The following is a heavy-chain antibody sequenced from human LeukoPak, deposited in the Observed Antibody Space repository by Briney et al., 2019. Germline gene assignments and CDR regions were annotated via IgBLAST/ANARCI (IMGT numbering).Heavy chain of an antibody. D-gene: IGHD3-16*01. V-gene: IGHV4-61*02. CDR3: ARELGI. Sequence: SETLSPTCTISGGAISSDTYYWSWIRQPAGKGLEWIGRIYTSGSTNYNPSLKSRVTISLDTSKNQFSLKLSSVTAADTAVYYCARELGIWGQGTLVTVSS. CDR2: IYTSGST. J-gene: IGHJ4*02. CDR1: GGAISSDTYY.